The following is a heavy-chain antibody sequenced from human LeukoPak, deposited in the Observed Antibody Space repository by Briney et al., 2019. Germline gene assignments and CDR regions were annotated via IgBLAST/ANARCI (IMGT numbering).Heavy chain of an antibody. CDR2: INPNSGGT. V-gene: IGHV1-2*02. Sequence: GASVKVSCKASGYTFTRYYMHWVRQDPGHGLEWMGWINPNSGGTNYAQKFQGRVTMTRDTAISTAYMELNRLRSDDTAVYYCARNHDYGGNPGPYDIFQHWGQGTLVTVSS. CDR3: ARNHDYGGNPGPYDIFQH. D-gene: IGHD4-23*01. CDR1: GYTFTRYY. J-gene: IGHJ1*01.